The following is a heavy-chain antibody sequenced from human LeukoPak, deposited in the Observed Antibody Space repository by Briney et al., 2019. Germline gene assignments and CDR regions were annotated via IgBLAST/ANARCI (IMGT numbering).Heavy chain of an antibody. CDR2: INWNGGST. CDR1: GFTSDDYG. Sequence: PGGSLRLSCAASGFTSDDYGMSWVRQAPGKGVEWVSGINWNGGSTGYADSVKGRFTISRDNAKNSLYLQMNSLRAEDTALYYCARDWEYCGGDCYWDYWGQGTLVTVSS. CDR3: ARDWEYCGGDCYWDY. V-gene: IGHV3-20*04. D-gene: IGHD2-21*02. J-gene: IGHJ4*02.